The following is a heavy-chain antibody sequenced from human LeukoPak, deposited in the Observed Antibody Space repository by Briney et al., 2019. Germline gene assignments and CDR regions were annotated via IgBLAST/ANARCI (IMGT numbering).Heavy chain of an antibody. J-gene: IGHJ4*02. CDR3: AKDSGGNSLVY. V-gene: IGHV3-23*01. CDR2: ISGSGGST. D-gene: IGHD2-15*01. CDR1: GFTFSSYA. Sequence: GGSLRLSCAASGFTFSSYAMSWVRQAPGKGLEWVSAISGSGGSTYYADSVKGRFPISRDNSKNTLYLQMNSLRAEDTAVYYCAKDSGGNSLVYWGRGTLVTVSS.